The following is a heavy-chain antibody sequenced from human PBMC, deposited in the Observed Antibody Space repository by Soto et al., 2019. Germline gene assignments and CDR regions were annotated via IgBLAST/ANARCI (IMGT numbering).Heavy chain of an antibody. J-gene: IGHJ4*02. V-gene: IGHV3-30*18. CDR1: GFTFSSYG. Sequence: GGSLRLSCAASGFTFSSYGMHWVRQAPGKGLEWVAVISYDGSNKYYADSVKGRFTISRDNSKNTLYLQMNSLRAEDTAVYYCAKLSAGDYGADYWGQGTLVTVSS. CDR3: AKLSAGDYGADY. CDR2: ISYDGSNK. D-gene: IGHD4-17*01.